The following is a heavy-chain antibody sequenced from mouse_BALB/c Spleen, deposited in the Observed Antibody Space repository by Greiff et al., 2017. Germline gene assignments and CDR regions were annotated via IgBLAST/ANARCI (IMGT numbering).Heavy chain of an antibody. CDR3: TRLLRSYAMDY. Sequence: VQLQQSGAELVRPGASVTLSCKASGYTFTDYEMHWVKQTPVHGLEWIGAIDPGTGGTAYNQKFKGKATLTADKSSSTAYMELRSLTSEDSAVYYCTRLLRSYAMDYWGQGTSVTVSS. J-gene: IGHJ4*01. V-gene: IGHV1-15*01. CDR1: GYTFTDYE. CDR2: IDPGTGGT. D-gene: IGHD1-1*01.